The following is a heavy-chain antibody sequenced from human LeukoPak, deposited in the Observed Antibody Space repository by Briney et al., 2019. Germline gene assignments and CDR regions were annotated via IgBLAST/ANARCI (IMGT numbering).Heavy chain of an antibody. Sequence: GGSLRLSCAASGFTFSSYAMSWVRQAPGKGLEWVSAISGSGGSTYYADSVKGRFTISRDNSKNTLYLQMNSLRAEDTAVYYCAKDSPGIQLWLLYRRDYYYYYMDVWGKGTTVTVS. J-gene: IGHJ6*03. V-gene: IGHV3-23*01. CDR3: AKDSPGIQLWLLYRRDYYYYYMDV. CDR1: GFTFSSYA. CDR2: ISGSGGST. D-gene: IGHD5-18*01.